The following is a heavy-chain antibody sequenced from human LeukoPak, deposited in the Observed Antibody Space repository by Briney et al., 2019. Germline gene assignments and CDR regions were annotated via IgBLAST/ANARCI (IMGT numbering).Heavy chain of an antibody. V-gene: IGHV3-23*01. Sequence: GGSLRLSCAASGFSFRSYAMSWVRQAPGKGLEWVSGINGLGDGTYYADSVKGRFVIFRDNSKSTLYLQMSSLRADDTAVFYCAKDRPNGMDVWGQGATVTASS. CDR2: INGLGDGT. J-gene: IGHJ6*02. CDR1: GFSFRSYA. CDR3: AKDRPNGMDV. D-gene: IGHD6-6*01.